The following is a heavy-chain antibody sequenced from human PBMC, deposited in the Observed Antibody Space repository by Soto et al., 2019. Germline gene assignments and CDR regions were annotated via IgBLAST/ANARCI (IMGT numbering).Heavy chain of an antibody. D-gene: IGHD2-2*01. CDR2: ISAYNGNT. J-gene: IGHJ5*02. CDR3: ARDPRNPLGYCSSTSCYNWFDP. CDR1: GYTFTSYG. V-gene: IGHV1-18*01. Sequence: ASVKVSCKASGYTFTSYGVSWVRQAPGQGLEWMGRISAYNGNTNYAQKLQGRVTMTTDTSTSTAYMELRSLRSDDTAVYYCARDPRNPLGYCSSTSCYNWFDPWGQGTLVTVSS.